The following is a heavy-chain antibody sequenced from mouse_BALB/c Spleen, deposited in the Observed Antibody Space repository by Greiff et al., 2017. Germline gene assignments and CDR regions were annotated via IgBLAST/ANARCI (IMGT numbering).Heavy chain of an antibody. CDR2: ISYSGST. Sequence: ESGPGLVKPSQSLSLTCTVTGYSITSDYAWNWIRQFPGNKLEWMGYISYSGSTSYNPSLKSRISITRDTSKNQFFLQLNSVTTEDTATYYCARVGYEDYFDYWGQGTTLTVSS. D-gene: IGHD2-14*01. J-gene: IGHJ2*01. CDR3: ARVGYEDYFDY. V-gene: IGHV3-2*02. CDR1: GYSITSDYA.